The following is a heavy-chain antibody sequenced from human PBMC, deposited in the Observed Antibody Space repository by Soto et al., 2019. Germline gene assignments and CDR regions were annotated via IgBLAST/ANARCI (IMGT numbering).Heavy chain of an antibody. Sequence: GGSLRLSCAASGFTFSSYSMNWVRQAPGKGLEWVSYISSSSSTIYYADSVKGRFTISRDNAKNSLYLQMNSLRAEDTAVYYCARGYYYGSGSYYNPDFDYWGQGTLVTVSS. CDR3: ARGYYYGSGSYYNPDFDY. D-gene: IGHD3-10*01. CDR2: ISSSSSTI. CDR1: GFTFSSYS. J-gene: IGHJ4*02. V-gene: IGHV3-48*01.